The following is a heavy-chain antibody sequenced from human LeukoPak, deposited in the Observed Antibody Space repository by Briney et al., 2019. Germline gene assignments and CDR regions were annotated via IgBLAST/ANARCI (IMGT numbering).Heavy chain of an antibody. V-gene: IGHV1-2*02. CDR3: ARGNIREYYYDSSGREPSLDY. J-gene: IGHJ4*02. CDR1: GYTFTGYY. D-gene: IGHD3-22*01. Sequence: EASVKVSCKASGYTFTGYYMHWVRQAPGQGLEWMGWINPNSGGTNYAQKFQGRVTMTRDTSTSTAYMELSRLRSDDTAVYYCARGNIREYYYDSSGREPSLDYWGQGTLVTVPS. CDR2: INPNSGGT.